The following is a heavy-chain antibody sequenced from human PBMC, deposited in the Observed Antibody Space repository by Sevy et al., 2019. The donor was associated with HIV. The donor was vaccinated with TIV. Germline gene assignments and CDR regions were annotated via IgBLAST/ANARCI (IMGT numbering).Heavy chain of an antibody. Sequence: GGSLRLSCAASGFIFTNYGMHWVRQAPGKGLEWVAVISHDGSLKYYADSVRGRVTISRDSSKNTVSLQMNSLRFEDTAVYYCAKGSRVTHSAFDFWGQGTMVTVSS. V-gene: IGHV3-30*18. CDR1: GFIFTNYG. J-gene: IGHJ3*01. D-gene: IGHD1-26*01. CDR2: ISHDGSLK. CDR3: AKGSRVTHSAFDF.